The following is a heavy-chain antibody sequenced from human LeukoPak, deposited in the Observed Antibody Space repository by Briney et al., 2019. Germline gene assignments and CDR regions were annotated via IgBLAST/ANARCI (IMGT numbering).Heavy chain of an antibody. J-gene: IGHJ3*02. CDR2: ISYDGSNK. V-gene: IGHV3-30*18. CDR3: AKGFDFWSGYAPADAFDI. CDR1: GFTFSSYG. D-gene: IGHD3-3*01. Sequence: GGSLRLSCAASGFTFSSYGMHWVRQAPGKGLEWVAVISYDGSNKYYADSVKGRFTISRDNSKNTLYLQMNSLRAEDTAVYYCAKGFDFWSGYAPADAFDIWGQGTMVTVSS.